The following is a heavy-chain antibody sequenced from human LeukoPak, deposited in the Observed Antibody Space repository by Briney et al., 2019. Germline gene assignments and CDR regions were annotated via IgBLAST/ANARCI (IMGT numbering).Heavy chain of an antibody. J-gene: IGHJ4*02. V-gene: IGHV4-4*07. Sequence: SETLSLTCTVSGGSISSYYWTWIRQPAGKGLEWIGRIYTSDNTNYNPSLKSRVTMSIDTSKNQFSLKLSSVTAAGTAVYYCARDDSSRAWDYWGQGTLVAVSS. CDR2: IYTSDNT. D-gene: IGHD6-6*01. CDR1: GGSISSYY. CDR3: ARDDSSRAWDY.